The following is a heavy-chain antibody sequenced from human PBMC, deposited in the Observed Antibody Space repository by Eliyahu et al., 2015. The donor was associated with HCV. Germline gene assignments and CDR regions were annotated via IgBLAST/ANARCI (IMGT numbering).Heavy chain of an antibody. CDR1: GGTFRXLS. CDR2: ILPVFGSS. D-gene: IGHD5/OR15-5a*01. J-gene: IGHJ1*01. CDR3: ATVRASVTHRAEYFQH. V-gene: IGHV1-69*01. Sequence: QVQLEQSGAEVKKPGSSVKVSCXASGGTFRXLSINWVRXAPGQGLEWMGRILPVFGSSNYAQKFQGRVSITADESTATAYLELNSLTSDDTAIFYCATVRASVTHRAEYFQHWGQGTLVTV.